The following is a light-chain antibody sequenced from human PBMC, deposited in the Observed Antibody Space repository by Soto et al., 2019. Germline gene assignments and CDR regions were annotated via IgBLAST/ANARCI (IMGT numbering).Light chain of an antibody. J-gene: IGKJ2*01. CDR1: QSVSSSY. V-gene: IGKV3-20*01. CDR2: GSS. CDR3: QQYGRSPGYT. Sequence: EIVLTQSPGTLSLSPGERATLSCRASQSVSSSYLTWYQQKPGQAPRVLVYGSSRRATGIPDRFSGSGSGTDCTITISRLEPEDFAVYYWQQYGRSPGYTFGQGTKLEIK.